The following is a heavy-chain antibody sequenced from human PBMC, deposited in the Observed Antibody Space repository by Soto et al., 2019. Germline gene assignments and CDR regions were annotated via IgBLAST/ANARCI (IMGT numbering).Heavy chain of an antibody. CDR1: GFSFEIYW. CDR2: INPDGSGA. CDR3: ARENWCFDY. Sequence: EVHLVESGGGLVQPGGSLRLSGAASGFSFEIYWMGWVRQAPGKGLEWVANINPDGSGAYSLDSVTGRFTISRDNAKNSVYLQMNSLVRDDTAVYYCARENWCFDYWGQGTPVTVSS. D-gene: IGHD2-15*01. J-gene: IGHJ4*02. V-gene: IGHV3-7*01.